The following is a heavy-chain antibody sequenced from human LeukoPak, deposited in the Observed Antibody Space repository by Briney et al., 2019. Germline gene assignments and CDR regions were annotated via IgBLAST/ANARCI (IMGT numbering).Heavy chain of an antibody. CDR1: GYTFTGYY. D-gene: IGHD5-12*01. Sequence: ASVKVSCKASGYTFTGYYMHWVRQAPGQGLEWMGWINPNSGGTNYAQKFQGRVTMTRDTSISTAYMELSRPRSDDTAVYYCARGRGRAVATTHYFDYWGQGTLATVSS. CDR2: INPNSGGT. J-gene: IGHJ4*02. CDR3: ARGRGRAVATTHYFDY. V-gene: IGHV1-2*02.